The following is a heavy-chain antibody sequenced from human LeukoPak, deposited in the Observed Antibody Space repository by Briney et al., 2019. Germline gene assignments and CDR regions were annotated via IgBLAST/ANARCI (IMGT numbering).Heavy chain of an antibody. CDR1: GFTFSSYS. CDR3: ARDHPPTHYYDSSGPGDY. Sequence: GGSLRLSCAASGFTFSSYSMNWVRQAPGKGLEWVSSISSSSSYIYYADSVKGRFTISRDNAKNSLYLQMNSLRAEDTAVYYCARDHPPTHYYDSSGPGDYWGQGTLVTVSS. J-gene: IGHJ4*02. D-gene: IGHD3-22*01. CDR2: ISSSSSYI. V-gene: IGHV3-21*01.